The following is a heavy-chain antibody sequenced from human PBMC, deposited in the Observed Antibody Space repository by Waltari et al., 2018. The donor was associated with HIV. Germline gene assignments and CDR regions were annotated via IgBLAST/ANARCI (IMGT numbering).Heavy chain of an antibody. V-gene: IGHV3-66*01. Sequence: EVQLVESGAGLVQPGGSLRLACAASGFPVSRNYMSCVCQAPGKGLEWVSGIYSGGSTYYADSVKGRFTISRDNSKNTLYLQMNSLRAEDTAVYYCAREGYCSSTSCRAYWGQGTLVTVSS. CDR2: IYSGGST. J-gene: IGHJ4*02. D-gene: IGHD2-2*01. CDR3: AREGYCSSTSCRAY. CDR1: GFPVSRNY.